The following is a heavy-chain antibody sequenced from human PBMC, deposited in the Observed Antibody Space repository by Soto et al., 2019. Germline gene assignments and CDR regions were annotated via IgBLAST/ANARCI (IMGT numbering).Heavy chain of an antibody. CDR2: IWHDGSHK. Sequence: QVQLVESGGGVVQPGRSLRLSCKASGFTFSNSGMHWVRQAPGKGLEWVAVIWHDGSHKYYADSVKGRFTSSRDNSNNTVFLQMNPLRAEDTAVYYCARDQREKWFGELDFDYWGQGTLVTVSS. CDR3: ARDQREKWFGELDFDY. CDR1: GFTFSNSG. V-gene: IGHV3-33*01. J-gene: IGHJ4*02. D-gene: IGHD3-10*01.